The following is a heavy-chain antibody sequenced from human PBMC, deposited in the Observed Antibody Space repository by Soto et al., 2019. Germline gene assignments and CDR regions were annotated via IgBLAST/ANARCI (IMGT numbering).Heavy chain of an antibody. V-gene: IGHV1-69*13. J-gene: IGHJ5*02. D-gene: IGHD3-22*01. Sequence: GASVKVSCKASGGVFSNYALTWVRQAPGQGLEWVGGIVPVFGTPNYAPKFQGRVTVTADESTRTGYMELSSLTSEDTAMYCCARGSHYLSTGYYFDNWGQGTLVTVSS. CDR1: GGVFSNYA. CDR2: IVPVFGTP. CDR3: ARGSHYLSTGYYFDN.